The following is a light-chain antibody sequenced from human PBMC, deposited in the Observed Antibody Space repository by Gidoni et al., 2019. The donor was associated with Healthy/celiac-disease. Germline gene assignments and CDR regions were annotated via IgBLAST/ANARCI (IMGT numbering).Light chain of an antibody. CDR1: SSNIGSNY. CDR2: RNN. V-gene: IGLV1-47*01. CDR3: AAWDDSLSGRVV. Sequence: QSVLTQPPSASGTPGQRVTSSGSGSSSNIGSNYVYWYQQLPGTAPKLLIYRNNQRPSRVPDRFSVSKSGTSASLAISGLRSEDEADYYCAAWDDSLSGRVVFGGGTKLTVL. J-gene: IGLJ2*01.